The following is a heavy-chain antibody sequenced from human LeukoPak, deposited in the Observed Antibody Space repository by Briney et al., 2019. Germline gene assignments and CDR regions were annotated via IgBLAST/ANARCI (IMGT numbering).Heavy chain of an antibody. Sequence: PGRSLRLSCAASGFTLSNYGMHWVRQAPGKGLEWVAVIWYDGSNKYYADSVRGRFTISRDTSKNTLYLQINSLRAEDTAVYYWAKSQPGGGDYFDYWGQGTLVAVSS. CDR1: GFTLSNYG. D-gene: IGHD3-10*01. CDR3: AKSQPGGGDYFDY. J-gene: IGHJ4*02. V-gene: IGHV3-33*06. CDR2: IWYDGSNK.